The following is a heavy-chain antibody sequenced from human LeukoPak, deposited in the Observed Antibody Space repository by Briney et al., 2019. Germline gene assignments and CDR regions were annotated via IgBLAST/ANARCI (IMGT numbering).Heavy chain of an antibody. V-gene: IGHV4-38-2*02. CDR1: GYSISSGYY. CDR3: ARDGDIVVVVAGQYLDY. Sequence: SETLSLTCAVSGYSISSGYYWGWIRQPPGKGLEWIGSIYHSGSTYYNPSLKSRVTISVDTSKNQFSLKLSSVTAADTAVYYCARDGDIVVVVAGQYLDYWGQGTLVTVSS. J-gene: IGHJ4*02. D-gene: IGHD2-15*01. CDR2: IYHSGST.